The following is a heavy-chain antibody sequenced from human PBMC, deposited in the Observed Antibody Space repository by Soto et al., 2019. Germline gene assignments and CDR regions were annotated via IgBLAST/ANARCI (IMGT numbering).Heavy chain of an antibody. D-gene: IGHD3-10*01. Sequence: SETLSLTCTVSGGSITGYYWSWIRQPPWKGLEWLGHIHYSGSTSYSPSLTSRVTISVDTSKNHFSLKLTSVTSADTAVYYCATGRFSAMVRGVLIFDPWGQGTLVTVSS. J-gene: IGHJ5*02. V-gene: IGHV4-59*01. CDR2: IHYSGST. CDR3: ATGRFSAMVRGVLIFDP. CDR1: GGSITGYY.